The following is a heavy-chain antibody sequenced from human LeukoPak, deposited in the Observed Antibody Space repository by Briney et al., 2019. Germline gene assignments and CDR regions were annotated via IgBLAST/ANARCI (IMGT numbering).Heavy chain of an antibody. CDR2: IYYSGST. CDR1: GGSISSYY. Sequence: SETLPLTCTVSGGSISSYYWSWIRQPPGKGLEWIGYIYYSGSTNYNPSLKSRVTISVDTSKNQFSLKLSSVTAADTAVYYCARKSDYYDSSGYSDAFDIWGQGTMVTVSS. CDR3: ARKSDYYDSSGYSDAFDI. J-gene: IGHJ3*02. V-gene: IGHV4-59*01. D-gene: IGHD3-22*01.